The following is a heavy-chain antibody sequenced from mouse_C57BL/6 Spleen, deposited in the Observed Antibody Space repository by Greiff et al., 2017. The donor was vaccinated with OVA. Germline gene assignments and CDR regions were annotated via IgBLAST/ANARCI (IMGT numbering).Heavy chain of an antibody. CDR2: ISSGSSTI. D-gene: IGHD1-3*01. CDR1: GFTFSDYG. J-gene: IGHJ4*01. V-gene: IGHV5-17*01. CDR3: ARSGWGKVGQGMDY. Sequence: EVKLVESGGGLVHPGRSLKLSCAASGFTFSDYGMHWVRQAPEKGLEWVAYISSGSSTIYYADTVQGRFTIYRDNAKHTMFLQKTRLRSEETAVYYCARSGWGKVGQGMDYWGQGTSVTVSS.